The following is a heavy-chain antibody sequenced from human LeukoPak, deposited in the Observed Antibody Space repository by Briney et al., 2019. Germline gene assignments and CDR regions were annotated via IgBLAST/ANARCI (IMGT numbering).Heavy chain of an antibody. CDR1: GGSFSGYY. CDR3: ARGRGITIFGVPDMDV. Sequence: SETLSLTCAVYGGSFSGYYWSWIRQPPGKGLEWIGEINHSGSTNYNPSLKSRVTISVDTSKNQFSLKLSSVTAADTAVYYGARGRGITIFGVPDMDVWGKGTTVTVSS. J-gene: IGHJ6*03. D-gene: IGHD3-3*01. V-gene: IGHV4-34*01. CDR2: INHSGST.